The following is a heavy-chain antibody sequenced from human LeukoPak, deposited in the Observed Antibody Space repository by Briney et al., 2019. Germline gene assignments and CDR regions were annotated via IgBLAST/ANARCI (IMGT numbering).Heavy chain of an antibody. Sequence: GGSLRLPCAASGFTFASFSFNWVRQAPGKGLEWVSSINTVATYIYYADSVRGRFTISRDNAKNSVYLQMDSLRAEDTGVYYCARLRRNGDSGGFYYYYDYWGQGTLVTVSS. CDR1: GFTFASFS. V-gene: IGHV3-21*01. D-gene: IGHD2-15*01. CDR3: ARLRRNGDSGGFYYYYDY. CDR2: INTVATYI. J-gene: IGHJ4*02.